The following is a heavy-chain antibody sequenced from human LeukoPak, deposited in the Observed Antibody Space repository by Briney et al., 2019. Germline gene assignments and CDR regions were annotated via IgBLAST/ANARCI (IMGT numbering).Heavy chain of an antibody. CDR1: GYTFTSYG. Sequence: ASVKVSCKASGYTFTSYGISWVRQAPGQGLEWMGWISAYNGNTNYAQKLQGRVTMTTDTSTSTAYMELRSLRSDDTAVYYCARGSSGEDYGDYGGAFDIWGQGTMVTVSS. V-gene: IGHV1-18*01. J-gene: IGHJ3*02. CDR2: ISAYNGNT. D-gene: IGHD4-17*01. CDR3: ARGSSGEDYGDYGGAFDI.